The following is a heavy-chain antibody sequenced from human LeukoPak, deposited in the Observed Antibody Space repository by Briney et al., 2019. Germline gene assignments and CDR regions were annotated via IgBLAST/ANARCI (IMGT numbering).Heavy chain of an antibody. CDR3: ARQWLEPNYYYYGMDV. V-gene: IGHV1-18*01. D-gene: IGHD6-19*01. CDR2: ISAYSGNT. Sequence: ASVKVSCKASGYTFTSYGISWVRQAPGQGLEWMGWISAYSGNTNYAQKLQGRVTMTTDTSTSTAYMELRSLRSDDTAVYYCARQWLEPNYYYYGMDVWGQGTTVTVSS. CDR1: GYTFTSYG. J-gene: IGHJ6*02.